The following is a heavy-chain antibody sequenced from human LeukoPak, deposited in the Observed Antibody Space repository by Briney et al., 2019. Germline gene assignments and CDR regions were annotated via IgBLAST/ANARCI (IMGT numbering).Heavy chain of an antibody. CDR3: ARDRASAFYS. J-gene: IGHJ1*01. D-gene: IGHD2/OR15-2a*01. Sequence: GGSLRLSCAASGFTFSIYSMNWVRQAPGKGLEWVSYIGGTHSNIYYADSVKGRFTISRDDAKNSLYLQMNSLRDEDTAVYYCARDRASAFYSWGQGTLVTVSS. CDR2: IGGTHSNI. V-gene: IGHV3-48*02. CDR1: GFTFSIYS.